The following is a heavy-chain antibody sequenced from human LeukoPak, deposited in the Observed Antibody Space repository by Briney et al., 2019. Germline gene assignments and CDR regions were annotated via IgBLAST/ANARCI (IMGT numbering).Heavy chain of an antibody. CDR2: IYYSGST. J-gene: IGHJ4*02. D-gene: IGHD1-26*01. Sequence: SETLSLTCTVSGGSISSYYWSWIRQPPGKGLEWIGYIYYSGSTNYNPSLKSRVTISVDTSKNQFSLKLSSVTAADTAVYYCARHIDSGSYDGTYYFDYWGQGTLVTVSS. CDR3: ARHIDSGSYDGTYYFDY. CDR1: GGSISSYY. V-gene: IGHV4-59*08.